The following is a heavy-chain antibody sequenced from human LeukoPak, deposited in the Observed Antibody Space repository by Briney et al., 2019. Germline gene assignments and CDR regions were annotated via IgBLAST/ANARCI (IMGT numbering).Heavy chain of an antibody. CDR3: AKEDTAMAVPGY. V-gene: IGHV3-23*01. CDR2: ISGSGGST. Sequence: GGSLGLSCAASGFTFSSYGMSWVRQAPGKGLEWVSSISGSGGSTYYADSVKGRFTISRDNSKNTLYLQMNSLRAEDTAVYYCAKEDTAMAVPGYWGQGTLVTVSS. J-gene: IGHJ4*02. D-gene: IGHD5-18*01. CDR1: GFTFSSYG.